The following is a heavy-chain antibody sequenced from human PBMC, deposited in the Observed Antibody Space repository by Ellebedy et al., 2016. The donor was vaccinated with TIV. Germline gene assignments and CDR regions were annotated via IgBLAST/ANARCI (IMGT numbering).Heavy chain of an antibody. Sequence: SETLSLTXTVSGGSISSYYWSWIRQPPGKGLEWIGYISYSGSTNYNPSLKSRVTISVDTSKNQFSLKLSSVTAADTAVYYCARVPYGRDWYYFDYWGQGTLVTVSS. CDR1: GGSISSYY. D-gene: IGHD3-9*01. V-gene: IGHV4-59*01. J-gene: IGHJ4*02. CDR2: ISYSGST. CDR3: ARVPYGRDWYYFDY.